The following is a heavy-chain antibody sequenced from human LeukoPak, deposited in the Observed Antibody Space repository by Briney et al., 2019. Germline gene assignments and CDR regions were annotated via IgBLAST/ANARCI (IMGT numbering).Heavy chain of an antibody. V-gene: IGHV3-30*18. J-gene: IGHJ4*02. CDR1: GFTFSSYG. CDR3: AKDVSSGSLDY. Sequence: PGGSPRLSCAASGFTFSSYGMHWVRQAPGKGLEWVAVISYDGSNKYYADSVKGRFTISRDNSKNTLYLQMNSLRAEDTAVYYCAKDVSSGSLDYWGQGTLVTVSS. CDR2: ISYDGSNK. D-gene: IGHD6-19*01.